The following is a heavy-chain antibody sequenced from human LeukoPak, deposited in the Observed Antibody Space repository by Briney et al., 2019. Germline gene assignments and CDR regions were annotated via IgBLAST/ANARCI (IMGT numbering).Heavy chain of an antibody. CDR1: GYSISSGYY. V-gene: IGHV4-38-2*01. J-gene: IGHJ5*02. CDR2: IYYSGST. CDR3: ARAMVRGIWFDP. D-gene: IGHD3-10*01. Sequence: SETLSLTCAVSGYSISSGYYWGWIRQPPGKGLEWIGSIYYSGSTYYNPSLKSRVTISVDTSKNQFSLKLSSVTAADTAVYYCARAMVRGIWFDPWGQGTLVTVSS.